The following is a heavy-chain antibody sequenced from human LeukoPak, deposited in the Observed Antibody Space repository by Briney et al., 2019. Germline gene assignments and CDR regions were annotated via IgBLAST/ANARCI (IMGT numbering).Heavy chain of an antibody. CDR2: IWYDGSNK. D-gene: IGHD6-6*01. CDR3: AREGSSIAARPVDY. V-gene: IGHV3-33*01. J-gene: IGHJ4*02. CDR1: GFVFNGYA. Sequence: GGSLRLSCAASGFVFNGYAMHWVRQAPGKGLEWVAVIWYDGSNKYYADSVKGRFSVSKDNSKNTLYLQMNSLRAEDTAVYYCAREGSSIAARPVDYWGQGTLVTVSS.